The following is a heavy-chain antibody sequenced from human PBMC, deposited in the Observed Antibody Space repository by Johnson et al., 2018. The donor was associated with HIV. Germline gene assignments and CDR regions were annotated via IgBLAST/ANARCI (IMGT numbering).Heavy chain of an antibody. CDR3: AKERRAPRAFDI. CDR2: IRYDGSNK. V-gene: IGHV3-30*02. Sequence: QMLLVESGGGVVQPGRSLRLSCAASGFTFSSYAMHWVRQAPGKGLEWVAFIRYDGSNKYYADSVKGRFTISRDNSKSTFFLQMNSLTPEDTGVYYCAKERRAPRAFDIWGQGTMVTVSS. CDR1: GFTFSSYA. J-gene: IGHJ3*02.